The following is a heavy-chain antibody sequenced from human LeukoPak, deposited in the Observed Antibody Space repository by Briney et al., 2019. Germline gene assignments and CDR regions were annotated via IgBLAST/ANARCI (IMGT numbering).Heavy chain of an antibody. D-gene: IGHD6-19*01. V-gene: IGHV4-39*01. CDR3: ARLSSQWLVDY. Sequence: SETLSPTCTVSGGSISSSSDYWGWIRQPPGKGLEWTGSIYYSGSTLYNPSLKSRVTISVDTSKNQFSLNLRSVTAADTAVYYCARLSSQWLVDYWGQGTLVTVSS. J-gene: IGHJ4*02. CDR2: IYYSGST. CDR1: GGSISSSSDY.